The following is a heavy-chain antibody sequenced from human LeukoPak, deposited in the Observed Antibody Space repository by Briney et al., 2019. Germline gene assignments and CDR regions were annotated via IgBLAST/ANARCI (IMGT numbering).Heavy chain of an antibody. D-gene: IGHD2-2*01. Sequence: ASVKVSCKASGGTFTSYAISWVRHPPAHGLELMGSVIPILGIANYAQKYQGSVTIAADTSKSTAFMELCRPRSEETVVYCCARNPRRQLLLRHEYFQHWGQGTLVTVSS. V-gene: IGHV1-69*04. J-gene: IGHJ1*01. CDR1: GGTFTSYA. CDR3: ARNPRRQLLLRHEYFQH. CDR2: VIPILGIA.